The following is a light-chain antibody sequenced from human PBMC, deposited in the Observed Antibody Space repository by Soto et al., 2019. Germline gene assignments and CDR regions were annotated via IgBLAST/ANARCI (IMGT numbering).Light chain of an antibody. CDR1: QSVRSNY. CDR3: QQYGSSPLT. Sequence: EIVLTQSPDTLSLSPGERATLSCRASQSVRSNYLAWYQQKPGQAPRFLIYDASSRATGIPDRFSGSGSGTDFTLTISRLEPEDFAVYYYQQYGSSPLTFGGGTMVEIK. CDR2: DAS. V-gene: IGKV3-20*01. J-gene: IGKJ4*01.